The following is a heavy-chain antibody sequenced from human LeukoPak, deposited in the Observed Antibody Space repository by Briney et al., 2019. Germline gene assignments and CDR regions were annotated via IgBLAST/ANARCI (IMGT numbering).Heavy chain of an antibody. CDR3: AGDPEITMIVASLDWYFDL. D-gene: IGHD3-22*01. CDR1: GFTFSSYG. J-gene: IGHJ2*01. V-gene: IGHV3-33*01. Sequence: PGGSLRLSCAASGFTFSSYGMHWVRQAPGKGLEWVAVIWYDGSNKYYADSVKGRFTISRDNSKNTLYLQMNSLRAEDTAVYYCAGDPEITMIVASLDWYFDLWGRGTLVTVSS. CDR2: IWYDGSNK.